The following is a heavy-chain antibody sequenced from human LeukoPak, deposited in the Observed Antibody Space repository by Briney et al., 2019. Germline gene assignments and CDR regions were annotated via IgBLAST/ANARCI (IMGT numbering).Heavy chain of an antibody. Sequence: GGSLRLSCAASGNYWVHWVRQAPGKGLEWVSVIFSGGTTYYTDSVKGRFTISRDNSKNTLYLQMHSLRAEDTAMYLCARDAYRDYYDNSGYYYVGMDVWGQGTTATVSS. CDR3: ARDAYRDYYDNSGYYYVGMDV. V-gene: IGHV3-53*01. CDR1: GNYW. J-gene: IGHJ6*02. CDR2: IFSGGTT. D-gene: IGHD3-22*01.